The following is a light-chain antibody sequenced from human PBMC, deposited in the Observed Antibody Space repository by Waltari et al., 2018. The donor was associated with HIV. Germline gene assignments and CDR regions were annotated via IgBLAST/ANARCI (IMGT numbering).Light chain of an antibody. CDR1: NGDIGYYDY. J-gene: IGLJ1*01. V-gene: IGLV2-11*01. CDR2: DVY. CDR3: CSYAGTNTLGYV. Sequence: QSALTQPRSVSGSPGQSVTISCTGTNGDIGYYDYVSWYQQHPVKAPKLLIYDVYKRPSGVPDRFFGSKSGNTASLTISGLQTEDEADYYCCSYAGTNTLGYVFGTGTEVSV.